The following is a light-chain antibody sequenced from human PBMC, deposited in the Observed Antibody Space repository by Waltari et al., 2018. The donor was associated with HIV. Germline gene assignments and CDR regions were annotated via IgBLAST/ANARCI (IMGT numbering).Light chain of an antibody. CDR1: HDVYTW. J-gene: IGKJ1*01. CDR2: KAS. CDR3: LYYGSPSKT. Sequence: DIQMTQSPATLSASVVDRVTITCRASHDVYTWLAWYQQKPGQVPKIMIYKASTLASGVPSRFSGSGGGTDFTLTIASLQPDDYATYYCLYYGSPSKTFGPGTKVDI. V-gene: IGKV1-5*03.